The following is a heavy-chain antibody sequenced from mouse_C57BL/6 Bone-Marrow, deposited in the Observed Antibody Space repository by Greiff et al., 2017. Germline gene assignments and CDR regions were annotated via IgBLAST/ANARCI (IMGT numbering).Heavy chain of an antibody. V-gene: IGHV5-4*03. Sequence: EVKVEESGGGLVKPGGSLKLSCAASGFTFSSYAMSWVRQTPEKRLEWVATISDGGSYTYYPDNVKGRFTISRDNAKNNLYLKRSHLKSEETAMYYCAGGGSSLFFDVWGTGTTVTVSS. CDR2: ISDGGSYT. CDR1: GFTFSSYA. CDR3: AGGGSSLFFDV. D-gene: IGHD1-1*01. J-gene: IGHJ1*03.